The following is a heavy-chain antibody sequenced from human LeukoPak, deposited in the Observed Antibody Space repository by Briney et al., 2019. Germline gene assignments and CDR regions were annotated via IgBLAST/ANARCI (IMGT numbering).Heavy chain of an antibody. J-gene: IGHJ5*02. CDR3: ARQTYYYDSSGYYGWFDP. V-gene: IGHV1-46*01. D-gene: IGHD3-22*01. CDR1: GYTFTSYY. Sequence: ASVKVSCKASGYTFTSYYMHWVRQAPGQGLEWMGIINPNGGSTSYAQKFQGRVTMTRDTSTSTVYMELSSLKSEDTAVYYCARQTYYYDSSGYYGWFDPWGQGTLVTVSS. CDR2: INPNGGST.